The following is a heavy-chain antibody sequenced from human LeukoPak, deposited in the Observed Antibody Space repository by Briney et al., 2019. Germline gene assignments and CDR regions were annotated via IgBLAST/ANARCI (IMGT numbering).Heavy chain of an antibody. CDR1: GFTVSSNY. CDR3: AKFLWPPYYYYGMDV. D-gene: IGHD2/OR15-2a*01. J-gene: IGHJ6*02. V-gene: IGHV3-53*01. Sequence: GGSLRLSCAASGFTVSSNYMSWVRQAPGKGLEWVSVIYSDSNTYYADSVTGRFTISRDNSKNTLYLQMNSLRAEDTAVYYCAKFLWPPYYYYGMDVWGQGTTVTVSS. CDR2: IYSDSNT.